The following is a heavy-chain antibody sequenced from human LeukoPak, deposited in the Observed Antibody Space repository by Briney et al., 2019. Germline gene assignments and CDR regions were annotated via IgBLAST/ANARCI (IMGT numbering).Heavy chain of an antibody. CDR2: ISYDGSNK. Sequence: PGRSLRLSCAASGFTFSSYAMHWVRQAPGKGLEWVAVISYDGSNKYYADSVKGRFTISRDNSKNTLYLQMNSLRAEDTAVYYCARVASSGWYGDYYYYYGMDVWGQGTTVTVSS. CDR3: ARVASSGWYGDYYYYYGMDV. D-gene: IGHD6-19*01. CDR1: GFTFSSYA. V-gene: IGHV3-30-3*01. J-gene: IGHJ6*02.